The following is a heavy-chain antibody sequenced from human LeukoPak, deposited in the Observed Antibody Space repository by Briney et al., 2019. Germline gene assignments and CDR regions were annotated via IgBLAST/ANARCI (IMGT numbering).Heavy chain of an antibody. Sequence: GGSLRLSCAASGFTFSDYYMSWIRQAPGKGLEWVSYISSSGSTIYYADSVKGRFTISRDNAKNSLYLQMNSLRAEDTAVYYCARDYYDSSGYYPNFDYWGQGTLVIVSS. CDR3: ARDYYDSSGYYPNFDY. V-gene: IGHV3-11*04. CDR1: GFTFSDYY. D-gene: IGHD3-22*01. CDR2: ISSSGSTI. J-gene: IGHJ4*02.